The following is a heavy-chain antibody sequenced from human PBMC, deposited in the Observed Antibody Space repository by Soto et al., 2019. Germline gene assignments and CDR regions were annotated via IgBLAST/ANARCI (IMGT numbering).Heavy chain of an antibody. V-gene: IGHV4-34*01. J-gene: IGHJ6*03. CDR3: ARGGVTMVRGVIISQYYYYMDV. CDR1: GGSFIGYY. D-gene: IGHD3-10*01. CDR2: INHSGST. Sequence: SETLSLTCAVYGGSFIGYYWSWIRQPPGKGLEWIGEINHSGSTNYNPSLKSRVTISVDTSKNQFSLKLSSVTAADTAVYYCARGGVTMVRGVIISQYYYYMDVWGKGTTVTVSS.